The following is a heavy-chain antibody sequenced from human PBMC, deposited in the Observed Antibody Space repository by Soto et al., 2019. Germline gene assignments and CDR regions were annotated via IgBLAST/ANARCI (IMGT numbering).Heavy chain of an antibody. CDR1: GGTFSSYA. CDR2: IIPIFGTA. CDR3: ARERNSIYYYDSSGYYRFDY. Sequence: QVQLVQSGAEVKKPGSSLKVSCKSSGGTFSSYAISWVRQAPGQGLEWMGGIIPIFGTANYAQKFQGRDTITADESTRTAYMKISSLRSEDMAVYYCARERNSIYYYDSSGYYRFDYWCQGNLVTVSS. V-gene: IGHV1-69*12. D-gene: IGHD3-22*01. J-gene: IGHJ4*02.